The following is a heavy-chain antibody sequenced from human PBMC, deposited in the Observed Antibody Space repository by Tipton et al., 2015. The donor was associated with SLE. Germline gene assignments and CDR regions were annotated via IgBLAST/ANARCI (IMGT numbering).Heavy chain of an antibody. J-gene: IGHJ4*02. CDR1: GFTFDDHA. Sequence: SLRLSCRASGFTFDDHAMHWVRQSAGKGLEWVSGISWNSGTIEYADSVKGRFTISRDNAKDSLYLQMNSLRVEDTALYYCARDRGGLVDTGMIEYWGQGTLVTVSS. CDR3: ARDRGGLVDTGMIEY. D-gene: IGHD5-18*01. CDR2: ISWNSGTI. V-gene: IGHV3-9*01.